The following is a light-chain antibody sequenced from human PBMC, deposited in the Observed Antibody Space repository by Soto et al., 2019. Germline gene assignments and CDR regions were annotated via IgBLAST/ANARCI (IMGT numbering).Light chain of an antibody. Sequence: DIQMTQSPSTLSASVGDGVTITCRASQIIGSWLAWYQQKPGKAPKLLSYKATNLQSGVPSRFSGSGAGTHFSLTLSTLQPEDSATYFRQQYNDFHYTFGPGTKREI. CDR1: QIIGSW. V-gene: IGKV1-5*03. CDR2: KAT. CDR3: QQYNDFHYT. J-gene: IGKJ2*01.